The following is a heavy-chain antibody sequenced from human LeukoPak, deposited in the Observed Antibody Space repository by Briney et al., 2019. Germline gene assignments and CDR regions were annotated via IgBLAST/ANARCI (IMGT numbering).Heavy chain of an antibody. V-gene: IGHV4-30-2*01. CDR3: ARVHGRAFDI. Sequence: SETLSLTCAVSGGSISSGGYSWSWIRQPPGKGLEWIGYIYHSGSTYYNPSLKSRVTISVDRSKNQFSLKLSSVTAADTAVYYCARVHGRAFDIWGQGTMVTVSS. D-gene: IGHD2-15*01. J-gene: IGHJ3*02. CDR2: IYHSGST. CDR1: GGSISSGGYS.